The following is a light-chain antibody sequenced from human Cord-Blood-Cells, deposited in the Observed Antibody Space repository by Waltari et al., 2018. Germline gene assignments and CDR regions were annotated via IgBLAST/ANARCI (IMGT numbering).Light chain of an antibody. Sequence: QSALTQPASVSGSPGQSLTISCPGTSSVVGSYNLVSWYQQHPGKAPKLMIYEGSNRPSGVSNRFSGSKSCNTASLTISGLQAEDEADYYCCSYAGSSTLVFGGGTKLTVL. CDR1: SSVVGSYNL. CDR2: EGS. CDR3: CSYAGSSTLV. V-gene: IGLV2-23*01. J-gene: IGLJ3*02.